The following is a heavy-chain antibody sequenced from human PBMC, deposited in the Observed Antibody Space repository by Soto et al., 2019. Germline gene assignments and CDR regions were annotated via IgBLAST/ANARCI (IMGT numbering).Heavy chain of an antibody. D-gene: IGHD6-13*01. CDR1: GGTFSSYT. J-gene: IGHJ4*02. Sequence: QVQLVQSGAEVKKPGSSVKVSCKASGGTFSSYTISWVRQAPGQGLEWMGRIIPILGIANYAQKFQGRVTIPADKSTSTAYMELSSLRAEDTAVYYCARRAAAGTDYWGQGTLVTVSS. CDR3: ARRAAAGTDY. CDR2: IIPILGIA. V-gene: IGHV1-69*02.